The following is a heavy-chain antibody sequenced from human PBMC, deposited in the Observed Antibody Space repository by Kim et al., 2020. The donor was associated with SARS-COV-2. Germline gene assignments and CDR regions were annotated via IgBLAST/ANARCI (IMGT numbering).Heavy chain of an antibody. CDR3: ARLDARSSASLFDY. CDR2: INYSGST. D-gene: IGHD2-2*01. Sequence: SETRSLTCTVSGGSISGYYWSWIRQPPGKGLEWISYINYSGSTSYNPSLKSRLTISVDTSKNQFSLKLTSVTAADTAVYYCARLDARSSASLFDYWGQGIRVPVSS. V-gene: IGHV4-59*08. CDR1: GGSISGYY. J-gene: IGHJ4*02.